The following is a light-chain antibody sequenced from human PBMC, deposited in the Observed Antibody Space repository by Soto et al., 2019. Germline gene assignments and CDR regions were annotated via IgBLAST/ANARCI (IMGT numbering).Light chain of an antibody. J-gene: IGKJ5*01. V-gene: IGKV3-11*01. CDR3: QQRSNWIT. CDR1: QSVRSN. CDR2: DAS. Sequence: EIVLTQSPATLSLSPGARAALSCRASQSVRSNLAWYQHKPGQAPRLLIYDASNRATGVPARFSGSGSGTDFTLTISSLEPDDFAVYYCQQRSNWITFGKGTRLEIK.